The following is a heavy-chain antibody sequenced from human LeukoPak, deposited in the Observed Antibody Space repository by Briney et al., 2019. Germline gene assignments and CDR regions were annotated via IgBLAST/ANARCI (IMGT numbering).Heavy chain of an antibody. D-gene: IGHD3-9*01. CDR2: INHSGST. CDR3: ARMRLYDILTGYYGRSFDY. CDR1: GGSFSGYY. J-gene: IGHJ4*02. Sequence: SETLSLTCAVYGGSFSGYYWSWIRQPPGKGLEWIGEINHSGSTNYNPSLKSRVTISVDTSKNQFSLKLSSVTAADTAVYYCARMRLYDILTGYYGRSFDYWGQGTLVTVSS. V-gene: IGHV4-34*01.